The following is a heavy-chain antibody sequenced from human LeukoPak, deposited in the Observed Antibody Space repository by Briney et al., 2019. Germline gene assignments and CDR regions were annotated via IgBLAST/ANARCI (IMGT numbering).Heavy chain of an antibody. V-gene: IGHV4-61*08. CDR3: AISYDSSGYLDY. CDR1: GGSISSGDYY. J-gene: IGHJ4*02. CDR2: IYYSGST. D-gene: IGHD3-22*01. Sequence: PSQTLSLTCTVSGGSISSGDYYWSWIRQPPGKGLEWIGYIYYSGSTNYNPSLKSRVTISVDTSKNQFSLKLSSVTDADTAVYYCAISYDSSGYLDYWGQGTLVTVSS.